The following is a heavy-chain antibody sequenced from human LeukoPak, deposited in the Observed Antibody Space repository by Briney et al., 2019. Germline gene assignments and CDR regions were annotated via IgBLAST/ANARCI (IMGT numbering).Heavy chain of an antibody. Sequence: GGSLRLSCAASGFTFSSYEMNWVRQAPGKGLEWVSYISSSGSTIYYADSVKGRFTISRGNAKNSLYLQMNSLRAEDTAVYYCAREGASLGYYFDYWGQGTLVTVSS. CDR1: GFTFSSYE. D-gene: IGHD4/OR15-4a*01. V-gene: IGHV3-48*03. CDR3: AREGASLGYYFDY. J-gene: IGHJ4*02. CDR2: ISSSGSTI.